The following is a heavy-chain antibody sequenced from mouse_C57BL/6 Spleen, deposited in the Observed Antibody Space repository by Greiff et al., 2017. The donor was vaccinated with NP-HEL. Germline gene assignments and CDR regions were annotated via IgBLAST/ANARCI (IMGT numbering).Heavy chain of an antibody. Sequence: EVQLQQSGPELVKPGASVKISCKASGYSFTDSYMHWVKQSNGKSLEWIGVINPNYGTTSYNQKFKGKDTLTVDQSSSTAYMQLNSLTSEDSAVYYCARRDYYGSSYGEFAYWGKGTLVTVAA. D-gene: IGHD1-1*01. V-gene: IGHV1-39*01. CDR3: ARRDYYGSSYGEFAY. CDR1: GYSFTDSY. CDR2: INPNYGTT. J-gene: IGHJ3*01.